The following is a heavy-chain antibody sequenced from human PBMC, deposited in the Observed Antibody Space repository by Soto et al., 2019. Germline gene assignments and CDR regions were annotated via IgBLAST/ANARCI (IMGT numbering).Heavy chain of an antibody. CDR2: ITPVFGTT. Sequence: QVQLLQSGAEVKKPGSSVKVSCQASGDTLTSYTVNWVRQAPGQGLEWVGGITPVFGTTDYAHKFQGRVTITADEGKNIASLELTTLTSEDTGVYYCARALAMRGVLGDYDLAVWGQGTTVVVS. CDR1: GDTLTSYT. CDR3: ARALAMRGVLGDYDLAV. D-gene: IGHD3-10*01. V-gene: IGHV1-69*01. J-gene: IGHJ6*02.